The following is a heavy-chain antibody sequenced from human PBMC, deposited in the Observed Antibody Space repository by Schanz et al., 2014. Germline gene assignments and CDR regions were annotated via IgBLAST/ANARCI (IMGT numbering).Heavy chain of an antibody. CDR1: GGTFSSYT. V-gene: IGHV1-69*02. CDR3: ARLGTGMAVAGSVIDSYYYYMDV. CDR2: IIPSLGLA. Sequence: QLQLVQSGAEVKKPGSSVKVSCKLSGGTFSSYTISWVRQAPGQGLEWMGRIIPSLGLAKYEQKFQDKVTITADTSTTTAYMELSGLRSEDTAVYYCARLGTGMAVAGSVIDSYYYYMDVWGEGTTVTVSS. D-gene: IGHD6-19*01. J-gene: IGHJ6*03.